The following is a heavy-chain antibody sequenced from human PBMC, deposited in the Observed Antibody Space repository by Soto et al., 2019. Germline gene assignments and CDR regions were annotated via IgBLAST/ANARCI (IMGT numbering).Heavy chain of an antibody. Sequence: ASVKVYCKASGYTFKSYQIYWVRQAPGQRLECMGWINISNGNTEYSQNSQGRVTMTRDTSASTAYMELSSLRSEDTAVYYCARDTDLTLVNTLDYWGQGTPVTVSS. J-gene: IGHJ4*02. CDR1: GYTFKSYQ. CDR2: INISNGNT. V-gene: IGHV1-3*04. D-gene: IGHD4-17*01. CDR3: ARDTDLTLVNTLDY.